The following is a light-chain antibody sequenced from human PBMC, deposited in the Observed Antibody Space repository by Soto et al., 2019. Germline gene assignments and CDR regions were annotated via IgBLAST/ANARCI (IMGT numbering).Light chain of an antibody. CDR3: CSYAGSTRYV. CDR2: DVS. J-gene: IGLJ1*01. V-gene: IGLV2-11*01. Sequence: QSVLTQPRSVSGSPGQSVTISCTGTSSDVGGYNYVSWYQQHPGKAPKVMIYDVSERPSGVPDRFSGSKSGNTASLTISGLQAEDEADYYRCSYAGSTRYVFGTGTKLTVL. CDR1: SSDVGGYNY.